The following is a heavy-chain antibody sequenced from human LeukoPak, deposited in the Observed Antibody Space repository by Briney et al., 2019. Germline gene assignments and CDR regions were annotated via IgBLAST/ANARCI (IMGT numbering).Heavy chain of an antibody. CDR3: ARRRAGRDWFDP. CDR2: IYYSGNT. D-gene: IGHD6-19*01. CDR1: GGSFSSSNYY. V-gene: IGHV4-39*01. Sequence: SETLSLTCAVYGGSFSSSNYYWGWIRQPPGQGLEWIGSIYYSGNTYYNPSLKSRVTISVDTSKNQFSLKLSSVTATGTAVYYCARRRAGRDWFDPWGQGTLVTVSS. J-gene: IGHJ5*02.